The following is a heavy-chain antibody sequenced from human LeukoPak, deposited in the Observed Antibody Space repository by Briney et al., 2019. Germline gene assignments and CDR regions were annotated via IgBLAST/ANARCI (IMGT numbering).Heavy chain of an antibody. J-gene: IGHJ5*02. D-gene: IGHD1-14*01. CDR3: ASGPTGFA. Sequence: GGSLRLSCVASGFTFSRYWMRWVRQAPGKGLVWVSRINSDGSTTIYADSVKGRFTISRDNAKNTLYLQMNSLRAEDTAVYFCASGPTGFAWGQGTLVTVSS. CDR1: GFTFSRYW. CDR2: INSDGSTT. V-gene: IGHV3-74*01.